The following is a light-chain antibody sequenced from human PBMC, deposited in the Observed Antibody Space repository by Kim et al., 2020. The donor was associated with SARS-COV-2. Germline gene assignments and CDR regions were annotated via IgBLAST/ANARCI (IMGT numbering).Light chain of an antibody. CDR1: QSVSTY. J-gene: IGKJ4*01. V-gene: IGKV3-11*01. Sequence: SPGERPTPSCRTSQSVSTYLAWYQHKPGQSPRLLIHDASSRATGIPARFSGSGSGTDFTLTIDSLQPEDCAVYYCQQRSNWPEGLTFGGGTKLEI. CDR2: DAS. CDR3: QQRSNWPEGLT.